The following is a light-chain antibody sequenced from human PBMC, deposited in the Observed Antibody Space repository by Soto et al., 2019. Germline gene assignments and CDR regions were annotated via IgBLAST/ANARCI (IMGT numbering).Light chain of an antibody. J-gene: IGKJ5*01. Sequence: DIQMSRSPSCLSASVGDRVTVTRLAAESISRHLNWYQQKPGRAPDLLIYAASTLQNGVPSRFTGSGSGTEFTLTITGLQLEDFATYYCQQDYSTRATFGQGTRLEI. CDR1: ESISRH. CDR3: QQDYSTRAT. CDR2: AAS. V-gene: IGKV1-39*01.